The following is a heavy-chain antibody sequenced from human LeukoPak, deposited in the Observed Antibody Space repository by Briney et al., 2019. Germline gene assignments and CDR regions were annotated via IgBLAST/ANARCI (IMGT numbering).Heavy chain of an antibody. V-gene: IGHV4-59*01. CDR3: ARTPYYYGSGSYCDI. CDR1: GGSTSSYY. D-gene: IGHD3-10*01. J-gene: IGHJ3*02. CDR2: IYYSGST. Sequence: SETLSLTCTVSGGSTSSYYWSWIRQPPGKGLEWIGYIYYSGSTNYNPSLKSRVTISVDTSKNQFSLRLSSVTAADTAVYYCARTPYYYGSGSYCDIWGQGTMVTVSS.